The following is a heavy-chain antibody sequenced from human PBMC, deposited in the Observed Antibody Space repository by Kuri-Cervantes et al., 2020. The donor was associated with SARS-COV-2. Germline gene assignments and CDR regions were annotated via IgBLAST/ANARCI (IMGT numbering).Heavy chain of an antibody. CDR1: GFSFSRYC. V-gene: IGHV5-10-1*01. D-gene: IGHD1-26*01. CDR3: AITLAGVGATTLED. J-gene: IGHJ4*02. Sequence: GGSLRLSCAASGFSFSRYCMRWVRQAPGKGLEWMGRIDPSDSYTNYSPSFQGHVTISADKSISTAYLQWSSLKASDTAMYYCAITLAGVGATTLEDWGQGTLVTVSS. CDR2: IDPSDSYT.